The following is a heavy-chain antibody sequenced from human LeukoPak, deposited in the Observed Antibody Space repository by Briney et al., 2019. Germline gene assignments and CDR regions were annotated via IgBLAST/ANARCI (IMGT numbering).Heavy chain of an antibody. J-gene: IGHJ4*02. D-gene: IGHD6-6*01. Sequence: GGSLRLSCAASGFTFSNCAMSWVRQAPGKGLEWVSAISGTGGSTYYAGSVKGRFTISRDNSKNTLSLQMNSLRADDTAMYYCAKGTYSSSPRDYWGQGTLVTVSS. CDR2: ISGTGGST. CDR1: GFTFSNCA. V-gene: IGHV3-23*01. CDR3: AKGTYSSSPRDY.